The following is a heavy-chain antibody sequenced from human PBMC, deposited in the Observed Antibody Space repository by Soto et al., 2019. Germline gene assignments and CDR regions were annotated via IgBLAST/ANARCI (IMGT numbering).Heavy chain of an antibody. CDR3: ARARGIFDAFDI. V-gene: IGHV3-33*01. Sequence: QVQLVESGGGVVQPGRSLRLSCAASGFTFSSYGRHWVRQAPGKGLEWVAVIWYDGSNKYYADSVKGRFTISRDNSKNTLYLQMNSLRAEDTAVYYCARARGIFDAFDIWGQGTMVTVSS. J-gene: IGHJ3*02. CDR1: GFTFSSYG. D-gene: IGHD3-16*01. CDR2: IWYDGSNK.